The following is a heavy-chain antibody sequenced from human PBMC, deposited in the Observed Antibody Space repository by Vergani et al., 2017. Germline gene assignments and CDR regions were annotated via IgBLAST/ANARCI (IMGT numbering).Heavy chain of an antibody. D-gene: IGHD3-10*01. V-gene: IGHV4-61*02. CDR1: GGSISSGSYY. CDR2: IYTSGST. J-gene: IGHJ4*02. CDR3: ARGLGALWFGELAVSYFDY. Sequence: QVQLQESGPGLVKPSQTLSLTCTVSGGSISSGSYYWSWIRQPAGKGLEWIGRIYTSGSTNYNPSLKSRVTMSVDTSKNQFSLKLSSVTAADTAVYYCARGLGALWFGELAVSYFDYWGQGTLVTVSS.